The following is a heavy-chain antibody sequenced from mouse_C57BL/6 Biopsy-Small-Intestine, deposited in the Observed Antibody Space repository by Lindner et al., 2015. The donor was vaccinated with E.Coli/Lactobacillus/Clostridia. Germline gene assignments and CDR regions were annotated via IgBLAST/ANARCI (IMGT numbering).Heavy chain of an antibody. CDR2: IFPGSGGS. V-gene: IGHV1-9*01. D-gene: IGHD2-14*01. CDR3: ARRGVLWSWFAY. J-gene: IGHJ3*01. CDR1: GYTFTGYW. Sequence: VQLQESGAELKKPGASVKLSCKATGYTFTGYWIEWVKQRPGHGLEWIGEIFPGSGGSNYNEKFKGKATFTADTSSNTAYMQLSSLTTEDSGIYYCARRGVLWSWFAYWGQGTLVTVSA.